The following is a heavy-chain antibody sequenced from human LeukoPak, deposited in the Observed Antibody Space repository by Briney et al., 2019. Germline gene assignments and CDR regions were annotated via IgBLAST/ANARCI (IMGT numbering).Heavy chain of an antibody. Sequence: ASVKVSCKASGYTFSNYYMHWVRQAPGQGLEWMGIINPSVGSTRYAQKFQGRVTMTRDTSTSTVYMELSSLRSEDTAVYYCARVPPALYASSGYYYGYFDYWGQGTLVTVSS. J-gene: IGHJ4*02. V-gene: IGHV1-46*01. CDR2: INPSVGST. D-gene: IGHD3-22*01. CDR3: ARVPPALYASSGYYYGYFDY. CDR1: GYTFSNYY.